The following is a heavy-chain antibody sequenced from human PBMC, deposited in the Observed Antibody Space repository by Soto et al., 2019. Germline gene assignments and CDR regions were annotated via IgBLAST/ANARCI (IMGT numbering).Heavy chain of an antibody. D-gene: IGHD3-9*01. J-gene: IGHJ6*02. CDR2: ISGSGGST. Sequence: GGSLRLYCAASGFTFSSYAMSWVRQAPGKGLEWVSAISGSGGSTYYADSVKGRFTISRDNSKNTLYLQMNSLRAEDTAVYYCAKPDALRYFDWSRHIHGVYYYYGMDVWGQGTTVTVSS. V-gene: IGHV3-23*01. CDR1: GFTFSSYA. CDR3: AKPDALRYFDWSRHIHGVYYYYGMDV.